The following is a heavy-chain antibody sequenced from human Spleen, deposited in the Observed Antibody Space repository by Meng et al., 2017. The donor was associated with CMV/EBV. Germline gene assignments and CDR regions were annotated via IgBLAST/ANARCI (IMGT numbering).Heavy chain of an antibody. D-gene: IGHD3-10*01. J-gene: IGHJ6*02. Sequence: SVKVSCKASGGTLSSYAISWVRQAPGQGLEWMGGIIPILGIANYAQKFQGRVTITADKSTSTAYMELSSLRSEDTAVYYCAVGGVRGVITNYYYGMDVWGQGTTVTVSS. V-gene: IGHV1-69*10. CDR1: GGTLSSYA. CDR3: AVGGVRGVITNYYYGMDV. CDR2: IIPILGIA.